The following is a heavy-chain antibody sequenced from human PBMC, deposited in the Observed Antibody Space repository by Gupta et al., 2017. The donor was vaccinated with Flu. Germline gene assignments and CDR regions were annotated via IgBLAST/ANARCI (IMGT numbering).Heavy chain of an antibody. V-gene: IGHV3-30*04. CDR3: ATPPTCSSNSCYDGRTDY. Sequence: VRQAPGKGLEWVGVISYDGRSRYFADTVKGRFTISRDNSENMLYLQMNSLRAEDTAVYYCATPPTCSSNSCYDGRTDYWGQGTLVTVSS. CDR2: ISYDGRSR. J-gene: IGHJ4*02. D-gene: IGHD2-2*01.